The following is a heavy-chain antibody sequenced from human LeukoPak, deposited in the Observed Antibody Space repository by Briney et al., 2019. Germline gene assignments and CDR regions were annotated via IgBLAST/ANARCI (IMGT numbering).Heavy chain of an antibody. V-gene: IGHV3-23*01. CDR3: AKEGFSGSFYFDY. J-gene: IGHJ4*02. D-gene: IGHD1-26*01. CDR2: ISGSGGST. CDR1: GFTFSSYA. Sequence: GGSLRLSCAASGFTFSSYAMSWVRQAPGKWLEWVSAISGSGGSTYYADSGKGRFTISRDNSKNTLYLQMNSLRAEDTAVYYCAKEGFSGSFYFDYWGQGTLVTVSS.